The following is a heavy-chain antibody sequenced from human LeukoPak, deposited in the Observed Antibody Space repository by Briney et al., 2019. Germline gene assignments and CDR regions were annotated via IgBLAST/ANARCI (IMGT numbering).Heavy chain of an antibody. CDR1: GFTFDDYA. J-gene: IGHJ4*02. CDR2: ISRNSGSI. Sequence: GGSLRLSCAASGFTFDDYAMHWVRQAPGKGLEWVSGISRNSGSIGYADSVKGRFTISRDNAKNSLYLQMNSLRAEDTAVYYCARQPIYEAYFDFWGQGTLVTVSS. D-gene: IGHD3-16*01. CDR3: ARQPIYEAYFDF. V-gene: IGHV3-9*01.